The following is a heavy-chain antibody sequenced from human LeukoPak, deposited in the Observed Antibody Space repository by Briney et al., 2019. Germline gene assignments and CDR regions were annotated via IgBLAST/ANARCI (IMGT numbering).Heavy chain of an antibody. Sequence: PGGSLRLSCAASGFTFSSYGMHWVRQAPGKGLEWVAVISYDGSNKYYADSVKGRFTISRDNSKNTLYLQMNSLRAEDTAVYYCAKDDSGSYIGYGMDVWGQGTTVTVSS. V-gene: IGHV3-30*18. J-gene: IGHJ6*02. CDR3: AKDDSGSYIGYGMDV. CDR2: ISYDGSNK. D-gene: IGHD3-10*01. CDR1: GFTFSSYG.